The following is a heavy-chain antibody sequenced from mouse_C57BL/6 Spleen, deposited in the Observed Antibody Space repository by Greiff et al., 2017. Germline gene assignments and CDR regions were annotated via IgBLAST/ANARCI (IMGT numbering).Heavy chain of an antibody. CDR2: IYPGDGDT. J-gene: IGHJ2*01. D-gene: IGHD2-1*01. Sequence: QVQLKQSGPELVKPGASVKISCKASGYAFSSSWMNWVKQRPGKGLEWIGRIYPGDGDTNYNGKFKGKATLTADKSSSTAYMQLSSLTSEDSAVYFCARGDYGNYDYFDYWGQGTTLTVSS. CDR1: GYAFSSSW. CDR3: ARGDYGNYDYFDY. V-gene: IGHV1-82*01.